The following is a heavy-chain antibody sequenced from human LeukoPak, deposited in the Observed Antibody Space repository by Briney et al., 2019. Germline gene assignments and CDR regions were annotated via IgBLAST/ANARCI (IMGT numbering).Heavy chain of an antibody. Sequence: GRSLRLSCAASGFTFSSYAMHWVRQAPGKGLEWVAVISYDGSNKYYADSVKGRFTISRDNAKNSVYLQMNSLRDEDTAVYYCARDSSDAYNPEPGYWGQGTLVTVSS. J-gene: IGHJ4*02. D-gene: IGHD5-24*01. CDR3: ARDSSDAYNPEPGY. CDR2: ISYDGSNK. V-gene: IGHV3-30-3*01. CDR1: GFTFSSYA.